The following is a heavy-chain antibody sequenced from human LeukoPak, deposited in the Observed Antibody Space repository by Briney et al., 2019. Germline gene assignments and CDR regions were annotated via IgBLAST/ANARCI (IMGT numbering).Heavy chain of an antibody. CDR1: GFTVSSTY. Sequence: GGSLRLSCAASGFTVSSTYMTWVRQPPGKGLEWVSTFYSAGSPFYADSVKGRFTISRDSSTNTLFLQMNSLRAEDTAVYYCASDRGGPGRAGYFVDWGQGTQVTVSS. J-gene: IGHJ4*02. V-gene: IGHV3-53*01. CDR3: ASDRGGPGRAGYFVD. CDR2: FYSAGSP. D-gene: IGHD5-24*01.